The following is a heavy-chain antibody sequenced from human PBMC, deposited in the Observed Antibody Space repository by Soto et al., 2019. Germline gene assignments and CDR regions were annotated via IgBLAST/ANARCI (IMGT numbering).Heavy chain of an antibody. D-gene: IGHD2-21*02. J-gene: IGHJ4*02. CDR2: TYYSGST. Sequence: SETLSLTCNVSGGSISSGSYYWSWIRQPPGKGLEWIGYTYYSGSTTYNPSLKSRVSISVDTSKNQFSLKLTSVTAADTAVYYCERDVKYGDTWSSGFGFWGQGTLVTVSS. CDR1: GGSISSGSYY. V-gene: IGHV4-61*01. CDR3: ERDVKYGDTWSSGFGF.